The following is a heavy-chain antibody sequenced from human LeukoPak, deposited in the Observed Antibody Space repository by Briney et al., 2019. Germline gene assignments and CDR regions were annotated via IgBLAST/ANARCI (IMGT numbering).Heavy chain of an antibody. CDR1: GGPIRNSY. V-gene: IGHV4-4*07. J-gene: IGHJ3*02. D-gene: IGHD3-3*01. CDR3: ARIFDRDI. Sequence: PSETLSLTCTVSGGPIRNSYWSWVRHSAGTGMQWIGRIHGTLGSTNHNPSLKSRVVMSLDTSSSQFSLRLSAMSAADTATYYCARIFDRDIWGQGTLVTVSP. CDR2: IHGTLGST.